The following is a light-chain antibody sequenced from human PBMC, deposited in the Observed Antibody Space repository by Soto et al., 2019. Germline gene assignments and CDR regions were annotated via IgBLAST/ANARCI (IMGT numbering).Light chain of an antibody. CDR1: QSISDY. CDR2: DAS. J-gene: IGKJ1*01. V-gene: IGKV1-5*01. Sequence: DIQMTQSPSTLSASVGDRVIITCRASQSISDYLAWYQQKPGKAPKLLIYDASNLESGVPSTFSGSGSGTEFTLTISRLQPDDFATYYCQHYYTYWNMFGQGTKVGIK. CDR3: QHYYTYWNM.